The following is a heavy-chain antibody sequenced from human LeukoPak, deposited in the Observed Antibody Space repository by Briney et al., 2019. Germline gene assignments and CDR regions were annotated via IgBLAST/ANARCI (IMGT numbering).Heavy chain of an antibody. D-gene: IGHD3-22*01. V-gene: IGHV3-21*01. CDR3: ARDRYYYDSSGYPNQNY. CDR2: ISSSSSYI. Sequence: GGSLRLSCAASGFTFSSYSMNWVRQAPGKGLEWVSSISSSSSYIYYADSVKGRFTISRDNAKNSLYLQMNSLRAEDTAVYYCARDRYYYDSSGYPNQNYWGQGTLVTVSS. CDR1: GFTFSSYS. J-gene: IGHJ4*02.